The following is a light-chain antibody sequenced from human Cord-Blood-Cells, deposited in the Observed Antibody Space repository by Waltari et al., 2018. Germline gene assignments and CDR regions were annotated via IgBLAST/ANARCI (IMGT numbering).Light chain of an antibody. CDR3: QQSYSTLFT. V-gene: IGKV1-39*01. CDR2: AAS. Sequence: DIQMTQAPSSLPASLGARVTITCRASQSISSYLNWYQQKPGKAPKLLIYAASSLQSGVPSRFSGSGSGTDFTLTISSLQPEDFATYYCQQSYSTLFTFGPGTKVDIK. J-gene: IGKJ3*01. CDR1: QSISSY.